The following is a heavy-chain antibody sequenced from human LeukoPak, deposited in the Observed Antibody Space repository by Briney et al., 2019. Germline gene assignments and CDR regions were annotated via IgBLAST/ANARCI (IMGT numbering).Heavy chain of an antibody. Sequence: GASVKVCCKASGGTFSSYAISWVRQAPGQGLEWMGGIIPIFGTANYAQKFQGRVTITADKSTSTAYMELSSLRSEDTAVYYCARENGYCSSTSCQNWFDPWGQGTLVTVSS. J-gene: IGHJ5*02. CDR3: ARENGYCSSTSCQNWFDP. CDR2: IIPIFGTA. D-gene: IGHD2-2*01. CDR1: GGTFSSYA. V-gene: IGHV1-69*06.